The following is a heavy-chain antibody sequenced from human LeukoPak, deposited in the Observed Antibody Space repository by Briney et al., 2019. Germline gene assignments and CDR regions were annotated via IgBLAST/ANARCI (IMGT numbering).Heavy chain of an antibody. V-gene: IGHV4-59*01. CDR1: GDSISSYY. Sequence: SETLSLTCTVSGDSISSYYWSWTRQPPGKGLEWIGYIYYSGNTNYNPSLKSRVTISVDTSKNQFSVKLSSVTAADTAVYYCARGIIVGATWGENDNWFDPWGQGTLVTVSS. D-gene: IGHD1-26*01. CDR2: IYYSGNT. CDR3: ARGIIVGATWGENDNWFDP. J-gene: IGHJ5*02.